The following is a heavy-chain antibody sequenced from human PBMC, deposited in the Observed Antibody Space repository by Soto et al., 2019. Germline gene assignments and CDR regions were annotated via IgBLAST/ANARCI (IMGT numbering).Heavy chain of an antibody. J-gene: IGHJ4*02. Sequence: SLRLSCAASGFTFDDYAMHWVRQAPGKGLEWVSGISWNSGSIGYADSVKGRFTISRDNAKNSLYLQMNSLRAEDTALYYCAKDIVRASIYYDSSGAFDYWGQGTLVTVSS. D-gene: IGHD3-22*01. CDR3: AKDIVRASIYYDSSGAFDY. V-gene: IGHV3-9*01. CDR1: GFTFDDYA. CDR2: ISWNSGSI.